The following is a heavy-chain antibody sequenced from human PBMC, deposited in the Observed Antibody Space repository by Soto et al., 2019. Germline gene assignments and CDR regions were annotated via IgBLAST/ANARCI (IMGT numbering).Heavy chain of an antibody. D-gene: IGHD3-16*02. CDR3: ARQAGDTDYDYVWGSYRPNWFDP. Sequence: QLQLQESGPGLVKPSETLSLTCTVSGGSISSSSYYWGWIRQPPGKGLEWIGSIYYSGSTYYNPSRKSRVTISVDTSKNQFSLKLSSVTAADTAVYYCARQAGDTDYDYVWGSYRPNWFDPWGQGTLVTVSS. CDR1: GGSISSSSYY. J-gene: IGHJ5*02. CDR2: IYYSGST. V-gene: IGHV4-39*01.